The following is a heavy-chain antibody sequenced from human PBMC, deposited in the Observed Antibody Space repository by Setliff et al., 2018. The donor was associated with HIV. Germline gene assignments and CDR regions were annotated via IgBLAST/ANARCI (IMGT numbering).Heavy chain of an antibody. J-gene: IGHJ4*02. CDR3: ALRRMRGNSHGYFDY. Sequence: SETLSLTCTVSGVSAGSGSFYWSWIRQPAGRGLEWIGRVYVTGSSAYNPSLKSRVSMSVLGSRNQISLKLTSVTAADTAVYYCALRRMRGNSHGYFDYWGQGILVTVSS. V-gene: IGHV4-61*02. D-gene: IGHD5-18*01. CDR2: VYVTGSS. CDR1: GVSAGSGSFY.